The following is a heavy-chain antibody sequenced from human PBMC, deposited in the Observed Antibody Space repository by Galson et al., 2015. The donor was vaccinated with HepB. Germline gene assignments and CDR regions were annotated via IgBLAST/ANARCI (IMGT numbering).Heavy chain of an antibody. D-gene: IGHD2-2*01. Sequence: ETLSLTCAVYGGSFSGYYWSWIRQPPGKGLEWIGEINHSGSTNYNPSLKSRVTISVDTSKNQFSLKPSSVTAADTAVYYCARGTLEDIVVVPAAMVGIGLYYFDYWGQGTLVTVSS. CDR1: GGSFSGYY. CDR3: ARGTLEDIVVVPAAMVGIGLYYFDY. CDR2: INHSGST. V-gene: IGHV4-34*01. J-gene: IGHJ4*02.